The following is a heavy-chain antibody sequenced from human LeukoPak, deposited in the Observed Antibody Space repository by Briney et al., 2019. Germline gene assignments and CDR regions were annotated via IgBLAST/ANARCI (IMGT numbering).Heavy chain of an antibody. CDR2: FDPEDGET. CDR1: GYTLTELS. J-gene: IGHJ4*02. Sequence: ASVKVSCKVSGYTLTELSMHWVRQAPGKGLEWMGGFDPEDGETIYAQKFQGRVTMTEDTSTDTAYMELSSLRSEDTAVYYCASGPLSSGLSKVWGQGTLVTVSS. CDR3: ASGPLSSGLSKV. V-gene: IGHV1-24*01. D-gene: IGHD6-19*01.